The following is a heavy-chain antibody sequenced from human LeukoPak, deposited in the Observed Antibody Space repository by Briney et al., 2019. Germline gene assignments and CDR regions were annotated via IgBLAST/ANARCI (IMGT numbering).Heavy chain of an antibody. J-gene: IGHJ6*03. V-gene: IGHV3-23*01. CDR2: ISGSGGST. CDR3: AKDRRYYMDV. CDR1: GFTSSNYG. Sequence: GGSLRLSCAASGFTSSNYGMNWVRQAPGKGLEWVSAISGSGGSTYYADSVKGRFTISRDNSKNTLYVQMNSLRAEDTAVYYCAKDRRYYMDVWGKGTTVTISS.